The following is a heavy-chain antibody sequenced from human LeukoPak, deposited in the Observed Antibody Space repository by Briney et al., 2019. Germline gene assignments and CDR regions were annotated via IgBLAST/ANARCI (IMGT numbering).Heavy chain of an antibody. CDR2: INHSGST. D-gene: IGHD3-3*01. CDR1: GGSFSGYY. V-gene: IGHV4-34*01. CDR3: ARSPYYDFWSGYYTGYYYGMDV. Sequence: SETLSLTCAAYGGSFSGYYWSWIRQPPGKGLEWMGEINHSGSTNYNPSLKSRVTISVDTSKNQFSLKLSSVTAADTAVYYCARSPYYDFWSGYYTGYYYGMDVWGQGTTVTVSS. J-gene: IGHJ6*02.